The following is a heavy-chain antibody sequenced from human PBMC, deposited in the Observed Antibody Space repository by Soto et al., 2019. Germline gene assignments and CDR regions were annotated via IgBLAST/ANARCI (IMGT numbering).Heavy chain of an antibody. Sequence: SVKVSFKASGGTFSSYAISWVRQAPGQGLEWMGGIIPIFGTANYAQKFQGRVTISAGKTTSTAYIELSSLRSADTTMYYCARETPYPNYYDSSGYTSYFDYWGQGTLVTVSS. D-gene: IGHD3-22*01. CDR1: GGTFSSYA. V-gene: IGHV1-69*06. J-gene: IGHJ4*02. CDR3: ARETPYPNYYDSSGYTSYFDY. CDR2: IIPIFGTA.